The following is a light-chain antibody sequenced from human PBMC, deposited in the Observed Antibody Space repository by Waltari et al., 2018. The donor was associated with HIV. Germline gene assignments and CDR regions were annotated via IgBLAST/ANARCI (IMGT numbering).Light chain of an antibody. CDR3: ATWDDSLNGPV. V-gene: IGLV1-44*01. CDR1: SPNIELNT. Sequence: QSVLTQPPSASGTPGQRVTISCSGSSPNIELNTIHCYQQFPGQAPHLLIYSNNHRPSGVPARFSASKSGTSAALAISGLQSEDEADYYCATWDDSLNGPVFGGGTKLTVL. CDR2: SNN. J-gene: IGLJ3*02.